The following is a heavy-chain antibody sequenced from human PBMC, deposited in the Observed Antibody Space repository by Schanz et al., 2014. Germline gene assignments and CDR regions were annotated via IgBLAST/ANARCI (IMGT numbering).Heavy chain of an antibody. Sequence: QVQLVQSGVEVKRPGASVRVSCKASGYTFTSYGITWVRQAPGQGLEWMGRIIPILGITNVAQTFQDRVTITADKSTSTAYMELSSLRSEDTAVYYCARGLGDERWLDLNEAFDIWGQGTMVTVSS. CDR1: GYTFTSYG. V-gene: IGHV1-69*04. D-gene: IGHD6-19*01. CDR3: ARGLGDERWLDLNEAFDI. J-gene: IGHJ3*02. CDR2: IIPILGIT.